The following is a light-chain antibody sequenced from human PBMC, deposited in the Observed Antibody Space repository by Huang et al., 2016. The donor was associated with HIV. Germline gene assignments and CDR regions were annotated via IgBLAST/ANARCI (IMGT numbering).Light chain of an antibody. CDR3: QQYNNWPPLT. J-gene: IGKJ4*01. Sequence: EIVMTQSPATLSVSPGERATLSCRASQSVNNNLAWYQQKPGQCPRLLIYGASPRATGIPARFSGSGSGTEFTLTISSLQSEDFAVYYCQQYNNWPPLTFGGGTKVEIK. CDR1: QSVNNN. CDR2: GAS. V-gene: IGKV3-15*01.